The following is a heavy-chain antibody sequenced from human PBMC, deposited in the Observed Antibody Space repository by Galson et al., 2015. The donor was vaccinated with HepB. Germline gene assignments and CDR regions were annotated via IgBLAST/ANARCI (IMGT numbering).Heavy chain of an antibody. D-gene: IGHD5-24*01. CDR2: ISYDGSNK. CDR3: VRDREGMATTYGMGV. J-gene: IGHJ4*02. CDR1: GFTFSSYA. Sequence: SLRLSCAASGFTFSSYAMHWVRQAPGKGLEWVAVISYDGSNKYYADSVKGRFTISRDNSKNTLYLQMNSLRAEDTAVYYCVRDREGMATTYGMGVWGQGTLVTVSS. V-gene: IGHV3-30*04.